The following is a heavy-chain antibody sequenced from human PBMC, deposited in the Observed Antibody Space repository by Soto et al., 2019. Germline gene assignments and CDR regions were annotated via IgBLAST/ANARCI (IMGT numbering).Heavy chain of an antibody. J-gene: IGHJ6*02. Sequence: PSETLSLTCTVSGGSISSSSYYWGWIRQPPGKGLEWIGSIYYSGSTYYNPSLKSRVTISVDTSKNQFSLKLSSVTAADTAVYYCQLYSSGWYFNGMDVWGQGTTVTVSS. D-gene: IGHD6-19*01. CDR3: QLYSSGWYFNGMDV. CDR1: GGSISSSSYY. CDR2: IYYSGST. V-gene: IGHV4-39*01.